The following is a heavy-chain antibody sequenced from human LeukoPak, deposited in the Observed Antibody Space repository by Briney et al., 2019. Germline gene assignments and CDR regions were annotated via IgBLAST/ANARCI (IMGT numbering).Heavy chain of an antibody. J-gene: IGHJ3*02. Sequence: GGSLRLSCAASGFTFSSYSMNWVRQAPGKGLEWVSSISSSSSYIYYADSVKGRFTISRDNAKDSLYLQMNSLRAEDTAVYYCARDLPETDAFDIWGQGTVVTVSS. CDR1: GFTFSSYS. CDR2: ISSSSSYI. CDR3: ARDLPETDAFDI. V-gene: IGHV3-21*01.